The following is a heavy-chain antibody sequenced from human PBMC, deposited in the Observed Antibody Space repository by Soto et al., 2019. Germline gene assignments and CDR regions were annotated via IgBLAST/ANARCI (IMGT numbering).Heavy chain of an antibody. J-gene: IGHJ6*02. CDR1: GFTFSSYS. CDR2: ISSSSSYI. Sequence: EVQLVESGGGLVKPGGSLRLSCAASGFTFSSYSMNWVRQAPGKGLEWVSSISSSSSYIYYADSVKGRFTISRDSAKNSLYLQMNSLRAEDTAVYYCARDLVPAANYYYYGMDVWGQGTTVTVSS. V-gene: IGHV3-21*01. D-gene: IGHD2-2*01. CDR3: ARDLVPAANYYYYGMDV.